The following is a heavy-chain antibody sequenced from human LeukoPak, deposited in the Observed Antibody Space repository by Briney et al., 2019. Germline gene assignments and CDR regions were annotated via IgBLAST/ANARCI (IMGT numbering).Heavy chain of an antibody. CDR1: GGSFSGYY. D-gene: IGHD6-25*01. J-gene: IGHJ4*02. CDR3: ARRPTHVSDFDY. V-gene: IGHV4-34*01. Sequence: SETLSLTCAVDGGSFSGYYWSWIRQPPGKGLEWIGEINHSGSTNYNPSLKSRDTISVDASKNQFSLRLSSVTAADTAVYYCARRPTHVSDFDYWGQGTLVTVSS. CDR2: INHSGST.